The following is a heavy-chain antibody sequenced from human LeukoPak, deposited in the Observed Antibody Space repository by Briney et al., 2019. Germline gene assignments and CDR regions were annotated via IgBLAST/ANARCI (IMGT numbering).Heavy chain of an antibody. Sequence: GGSLRLSCAASGFTFSSYAMHWVRQAPGKGLEWVAVISYDGSNKYYADSVKGRFTISRDNSKNTLYLQMNSLRAEDAAVYYCARGRPRGSYYYFDYWGQGTLVTVSS. D-gene: IGHD1-26*01. J-gene: IGHJ4*02. CDR1: GFTFSSYA. CDR2: ISYDGSNK. CDR3: ARGRPRGSYYYFDY. V-gene: IGHV3-30*01.